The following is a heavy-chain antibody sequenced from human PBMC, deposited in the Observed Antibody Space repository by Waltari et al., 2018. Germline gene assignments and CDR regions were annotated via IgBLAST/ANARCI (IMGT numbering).Heavy chain of an antibody. J-gene: IGHJ4*02. CDR2: ISGGGGTT. D-gene: IGHD6-19*01. CDR3: AKGAIAVAGKTRAVDY. Sequence: EVQLLESGGGLVQPGGSLRLSCAASGFTFTNYAMTWVRQPPGQGLGWVSSISGGGGTTHYADSVKGRFTISRDNSRNTLSLQMNSLRAEDTAVYYCAKGAIAVAGKTRAVDYWGQGTLVTVSS. CDR1: GFTFTNYA. V-gene: IGHV3-23*01.